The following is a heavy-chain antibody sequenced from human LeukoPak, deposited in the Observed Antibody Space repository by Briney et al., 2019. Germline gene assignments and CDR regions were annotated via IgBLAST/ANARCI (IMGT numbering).Heavy chain of an antibody. CDR2: IKQDGSEK. CDR3: ASGPEITGTTSFYYYYMDV. V-gene: IGHV3-7*01. J-gene: IGHJ6*03. Sequence: GGSLRLSCATSKFTFSIYWMTWVRQAPGKGLEWVANIKQDGSEKYYVDSVKGRFTISRDNAKNSLYLQMNSLRAEDTAVYYCASGPEITGTTSFYYYYMDVWGKGTTVTVSS. D-gene: IGHD1-20*01. CDR1: KFTFSIYW.